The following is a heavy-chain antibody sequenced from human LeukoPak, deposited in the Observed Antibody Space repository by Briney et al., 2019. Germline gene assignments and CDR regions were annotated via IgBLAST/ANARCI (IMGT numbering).Heavy chain of an antibody. CDR3: ARDSSSSAVDY. CDR2: ISSSGSTI. D-gene: IGHD6-25*01. CDR1: GFTFSSYE. Sequence: SGGSLRLSCAASGFTFSSYEMNWVRQAPGKGLEWVSCISSSGSTIYYADSVKGRFTISRDNAKNSLYLQMNSLRAEDTAVYYCARDSSSSAVDYWGQGTLVTVSS. V-gene: IGHV3-48*03. J-gene: IGHJ4*02.